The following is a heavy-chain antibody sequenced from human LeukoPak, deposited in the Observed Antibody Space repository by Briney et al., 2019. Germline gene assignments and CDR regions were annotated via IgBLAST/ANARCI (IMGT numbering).Heavy chain of an antibody. CDR2: IYYSGST. D-gene: IGHD5-24*01. V-gene: IGHV4-39*07. J-gene: IGHJ4*02. CDR1: GGSISSSSYY. Sequence: SETLSLTCTVSGGSISSSSYYWGWIRQPPGKGLEWIGSIYYSGSTYYNPSLKSRVTISVDTSKNQFSLKLSSVTAADTAVYYCARSRRRDGSLTPYFDYWGQGTLVTVSS. CDR3: ARSRRRDGSLTPYFDY.